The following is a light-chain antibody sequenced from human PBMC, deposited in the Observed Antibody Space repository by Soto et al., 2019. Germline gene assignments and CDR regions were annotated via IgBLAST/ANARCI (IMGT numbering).Light chain of an antibody. J-gene: IGLJ1*01. V-gene: IGLV1-51*01. CDR2: DNN. CDR1: SSNIGNNY. Sequence: QSVLTQPPSVSAAPGQKVTISCSGSSSNIGNNYVSWYQQLPGTAPKLLIYDNNKRPSGIPDRFSGSKSGTSATLGITGLQTGDEADYHCGTWDSSLRAYAFGTGTKGTVL. CDR3: GTWDSSLRAYA.